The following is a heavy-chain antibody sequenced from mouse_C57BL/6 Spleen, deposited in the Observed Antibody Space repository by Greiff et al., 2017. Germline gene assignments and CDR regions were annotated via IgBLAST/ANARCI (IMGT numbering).Heavy chain of an antibody. CDR3: ASLLLFAY. CDR1: GYAFTNYL. CDR2: INPGSGGT. Sequence: VQLQQSGAELVRPGTSVKVSCKASGYAFTNYLIEWVKQRPGQGLEWIGVINPGSGGTNYNEKFKGKATLTADKSSSTAYMQLSSLTSEYSAVYFCASLLLFAYWGQGTLVTVSA. D-gene: IGHD1-1*01. J-gene: IGHJ3*01. V-gene: IGHV1-54*01.